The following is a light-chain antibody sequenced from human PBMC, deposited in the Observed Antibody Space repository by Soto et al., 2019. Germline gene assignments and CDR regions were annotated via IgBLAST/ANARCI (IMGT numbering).Light chain of an antibody. CDR1: QGINNY. Sequence: DIQMTQSPSSLSASVGDRITITCRASQGINNYLAWYQQKPGKVPNLLIYAASILQSGVPSRFSGGGSGTVFTLTNSILQPEDVATYYCQKYNGAPRTFGQGTKVEIK. J-gene: IGKJ1*01. CDR3: QKYNGAPRT. CDR2: AAS. V-gene: IGKV1-27*01.